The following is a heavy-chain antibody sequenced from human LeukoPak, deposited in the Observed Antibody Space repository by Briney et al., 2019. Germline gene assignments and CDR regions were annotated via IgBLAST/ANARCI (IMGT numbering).Heavy chain of an antibody. Sequence: GGSLRLSCAASGFTFSSYAMSWVRQAPGKGLDWVSSISSSGDHIYYADSVKGRFTISRDNAKNSVSLQMNSLRGDDTAVYYCARDLASPVGPDYWGQGTLVTVSS. V-gene: IGHV3-21*01. CDR1: GFTFSSYA. CDR2: ISSSGDHI. D-gene: IGHD3-16*01. CDR3: ARDLASPVGPDY. J-gene: IGHJ4*02.